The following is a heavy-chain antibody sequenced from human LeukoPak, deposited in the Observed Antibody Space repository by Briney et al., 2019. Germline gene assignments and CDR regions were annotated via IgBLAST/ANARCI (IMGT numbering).Heavy chain of an antibody. J-gene: IGHJ4*02. CDR1: GYIFTDYY. V-gene: IGHV1-2*02. CDR2: INPKSGGT. Sequence: GASVTVSCKASGYIFTDYYIHWVRQAPGQGLEWMGWINPKSGGTNYVQKFQGRVTMTRDTSISTAYMELSRLRFDDTAVYYCARNKEGKSLDYWGQGTLVTVSS. CDR3: ARNKEGKSLDY.